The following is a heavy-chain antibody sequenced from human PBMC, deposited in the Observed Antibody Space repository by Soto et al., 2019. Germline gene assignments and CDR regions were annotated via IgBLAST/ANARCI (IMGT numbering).Heavy chain of an antibody. Sequence: PSETLSLTCTVSGGSISSYYWSWIRQPAGKGLEWIGRIYTSGSTNYIPSLKSRVTMSVDTSKNQFSLKLSSVTAADTAVYYCARDPMGATGYYCYGMDVWGQGTTVTVSS. J-gene: IGHJ6*02. CDR1: GGSISSYY. CDR2: IYTSGST. D-gene: IGHD1-26*01. V-gene: IGHV4-4*07. CDR3: ARDPMGATGYYCYGMDV.